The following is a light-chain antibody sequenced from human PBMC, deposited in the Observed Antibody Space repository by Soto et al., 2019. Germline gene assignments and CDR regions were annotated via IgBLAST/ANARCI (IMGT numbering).Light chain of an antibody. V-gene: IGLV2-14*01. CDR3: DSYTSSSSYA. CDR2: DVS. J-gene: IGLJ1*01. Sequence: QSALTQPASVSGSPGQSITISCTGTGSDVGAYRYVSWYQQHPGQAPKLIIYDVSNRPSGVSDRFSGSKSGNTASLTISGLQSEDEADYYCDSYTSSSSYAFGTWTKLTVL. CDR1: GSDVGAYRY.